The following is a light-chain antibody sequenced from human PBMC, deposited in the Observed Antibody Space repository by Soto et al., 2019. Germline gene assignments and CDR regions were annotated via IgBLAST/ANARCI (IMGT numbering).Light chain of an antibody. CDR3: QAWGTGVV. Sequence: QPVLTQSPSASASLGASVKLTCTLSSGHISYAIAWHQQQPEKGPRYLMEINSDGSHTKGDGVPDRFSGSSSGADRYLTISSLQSDAEADYYCQAWGTGVVFGGGTKLTVL. CDR2: INSDGSH. J-gene: IGLJ3*02. V-gene: IGLV4-69*01. CDR1: SGHISYA.